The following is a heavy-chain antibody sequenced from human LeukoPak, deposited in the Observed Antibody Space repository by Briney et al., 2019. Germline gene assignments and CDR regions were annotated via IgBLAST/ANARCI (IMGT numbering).Heavy chain of an antibody. Sequence: RPSETLSLTCAVYGGSFSGYYWSWIRQPPGKGLEWIGEINHSGSTNYNPSLKSRVTISVDTSKNQFSLKLSSVTAADTAVYYCARRNYYGSGSYCFDYWGRGTLVTVSS. D-gene: IGHD3-10*01. CDR2: INHSGST. CDR3: ARRNYYGSGSYCFDY. J-gene: IGHJ4*02. CDR1: GGSFSGYY. V-gene: IGHV4-34*01.